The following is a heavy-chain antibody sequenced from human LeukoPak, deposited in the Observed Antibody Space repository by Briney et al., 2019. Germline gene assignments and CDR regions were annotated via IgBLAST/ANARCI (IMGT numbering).Heavy chain of an antibody. CDR1: GFTFSSYG. CDR3: AKDLTYYYDISGSYYGYYFDY. CDR2: ISYDGNNK. V-gene: IGHV3-30*18. D-gene: IGHD3-22*01. J-gene: IGHJ4*02. Sequence: PWRSLRLSCAASGFTFSSYGMHWVRQAPGKGLEWVAVISYDGNNKYYADSVKGRFTISRDNSKNTLYLQMNSLRPEDTAVYYCAKDLTYYYDISGSYYGYYFDYWGQGTLVTVSS.